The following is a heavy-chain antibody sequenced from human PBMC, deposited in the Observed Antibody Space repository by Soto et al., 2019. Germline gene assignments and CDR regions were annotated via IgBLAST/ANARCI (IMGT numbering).Heavy chain of an antibody. CDR2: INTDGSTT. V-gene: IGHV3-74*01. J-gene: IGHJ4*02. D-gene: IGHD5-12*01. CDR1: GFTLSNYW. Sequence: EVQLVESGGVSVQPGGSLRLSCTASGFTLSNYWMHWVRQAPGKGLVWVSRINTDGSTTTYADSVKSRFTISRDNAKNTLYLQMNSLRDEDTAVYYCVRIRRGDGYTFGYWGQGTLVTVSS. CDR3: VRIRRGDGYTFGY.